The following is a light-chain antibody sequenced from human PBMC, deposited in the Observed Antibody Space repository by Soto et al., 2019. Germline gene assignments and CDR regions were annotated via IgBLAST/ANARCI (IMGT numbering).Light chain of an antibody. Sequence: IVVTQSPGTLSLSPGDRVTLSXRASHSGGMNLAWYQQTAGKAPGXXVYXASTKATDMPGRFSGRGSGTEFTLTINNLQSEDLAVYYCQQSSNGATFGPGTKVDIK. CDR3: QQSSNGAT. J-gene: IGKJ3*01. CDR1: HSGGMN. CDR2: XAS. V-gene: IGKV3-15*01.